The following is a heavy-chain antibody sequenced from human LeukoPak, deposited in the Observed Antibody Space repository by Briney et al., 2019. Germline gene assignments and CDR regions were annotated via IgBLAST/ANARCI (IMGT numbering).Heavy chain of an antibody. CDR2: IYYSGST. Sequence: SQTLSLTCTVSGGSISSGDYYWSWIPQPPGKGLEWIGYIYYSGSTYYNPSLKSRVTISVDTSKNQFSLKLSSVTAADTAVYYCARAYYYDSSGYWAPYNWFDPWGQGTLVTVSS. J-gene: IGHJ5*02. D-gene: IGHD3-22*01. CDR1: GGSISSGDYY. CDR3: ARAYYYDSSGYWAPYNWFDP. V-gene: IGHV4-30-4*01.